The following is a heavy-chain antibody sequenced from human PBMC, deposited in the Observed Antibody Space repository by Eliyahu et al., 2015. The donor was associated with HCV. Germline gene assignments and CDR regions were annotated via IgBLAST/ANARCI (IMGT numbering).Heavy chain of an antibody. V-gene: IGHV4-34*01. CDR1: GGSFSGYY. CDR3: ARETYSSGWYLHLDY. D-gene: IGHD6-19*01. CDR2: INHGGST. Sequence: QVQLQQWGAGLLKPSETLSLTCXVYGGSFSGYYWSWIRQPPGKGLEWIGEINHGGSTNYNPSLKSRVTISVDTSKNQFSLKLSSVTAADTAVYYCARETYSSGWYLHLDYWGQGTLVTVSS. J-gene: IGHJ4*02.